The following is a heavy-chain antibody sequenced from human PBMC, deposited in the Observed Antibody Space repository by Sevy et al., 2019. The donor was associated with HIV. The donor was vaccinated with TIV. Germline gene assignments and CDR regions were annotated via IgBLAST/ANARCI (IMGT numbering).Heavy chain of an antibody. D-gene: IGHD2-15*01. Sequence: ASVKVSCKASGYTFTGYYMHWVRQAPGQGLEWMGRINPNSGGTNYAQKFQGRVTMTRDTSISTAYVELSRLRSDDTAVYYCARVNVGYCSGGSCHDAFDIWGQGTMVTVSS. CDR1: GYTFTGYY. J-gene: IGHJ3*02. CDR3: ARVNVGYCSGGSCHDAFDI. CDR2: INPNSGGT. V-gene: IGHV1-2*06.